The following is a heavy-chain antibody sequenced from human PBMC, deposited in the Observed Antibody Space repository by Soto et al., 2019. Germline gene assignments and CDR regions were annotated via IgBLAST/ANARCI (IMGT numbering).Heavy chain of an antibody. CDR2: IYHSGST. CDR1: GGSISSGSYS. J-gene: IGHJ5*02. Sequence: SETLSLTGAGSGGSISSGSYSWSWIRQPPGKGLEWIGYIYHSGSTYYNPSLKSRVTISVDRSKNQFSLKLSSVTAADTAVYYCARLDDYSKWFDPCGQGTLVTFSS. V-gene: IGHV4-30-2*01. CDR3: ARLDDYSKWFDP. D-gene: IGHD4-4*01.